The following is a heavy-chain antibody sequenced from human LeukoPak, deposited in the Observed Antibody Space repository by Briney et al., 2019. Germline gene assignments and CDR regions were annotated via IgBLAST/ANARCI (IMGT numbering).Heavy chain of an antibody. J-gene: IGHJ4*02. CDR3: AKDNRWHYTSGPNPDSLH. CDR2: IKEDRSEK. D-gene: IGHD6-19*01. CDR1: GFTFNNYW. Sequence: GGSLRLSCAASGFTFNNYWMSWVRQAPGKGLEWVANIKEDRSEKKYVDSVKGRFTISRDNAKNSLYLQMNSLRVEDTAFYYCAKDNRWHYTSGPNPDSLHWGQGALVTVSS. V-gene: IGHV3-7*03.